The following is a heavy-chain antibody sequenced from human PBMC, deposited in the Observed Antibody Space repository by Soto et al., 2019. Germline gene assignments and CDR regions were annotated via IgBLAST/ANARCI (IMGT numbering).Heavy chain of an antibody. CDR1: GGTFSTYP. CDR2: INPIFGTA. D-gene: IGHD4-4*01. CDR3: ARLRASNYEAYQH. Sequence: QVQLVQSGAEVKKPGSSVKVSCKASGGTFSTYPISWVRQAPVQGLEWMGGINPIFGTANYAQKLQGRVTITADESTTTAYMQLSSLRSDDTAVYYCARLRASNYEAYQHWGQGTLVTVSS. J-gene: IGHJ1*01. V-gene: IGHV1-69*12.